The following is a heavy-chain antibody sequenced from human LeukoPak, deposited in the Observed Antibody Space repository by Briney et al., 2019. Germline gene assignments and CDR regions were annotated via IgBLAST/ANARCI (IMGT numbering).Heavy chain of an antibody. D-gene: IGHD3-10*01. CDR2: IYPGDSDT. J-gene: IGHJ4*02. CDR3: ARFSGSYYQGYYFDY. CDR1: GYSFTSYW. Sequence: GESLKISCKGSGYSFTSYWIGWVRQMPGKGLEWMGIIYPGDSDTRYSPSFQGQVTISADKSISTAYLQWSSLKASDTAMYYCARFSGSYYQGYYFDYWGQGTLVTVSS. V-gene: IGHV5-51*01.